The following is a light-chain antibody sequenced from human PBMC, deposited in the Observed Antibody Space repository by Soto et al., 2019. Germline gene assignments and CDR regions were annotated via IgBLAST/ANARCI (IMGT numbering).Light chain of an antibody. J-gene: IGKJ1*01. CDR3: QHYDSARWT. CDR2: DAS. CDR1: QSISSTY. V-gene: IGKV3-20*01. Sequence: EIVLTQSPCTRSLSPGERAALSFRASQSISSTYLPWYHQRPGQAPRLLIYDASRRATGIPDRFSGSGSGTDFSLTISRLEPEHFAAYYCQHYDSARWTFGLGTKVDNK.